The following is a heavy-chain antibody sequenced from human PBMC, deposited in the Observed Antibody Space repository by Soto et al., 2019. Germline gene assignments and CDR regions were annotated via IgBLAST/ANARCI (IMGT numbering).Heavy chain of an antibody. Sequence: GGSLRLSCAASGFTFSSYAMSWVRQAPGKGLEWVSAISGSGGSTYYADSVKGRFTISRDNSKNTLYLQMNSLRAEDTAVYYCAILAVAVTVTQYFQHWGQGTLVTVSS. J-gene: IGHJ1*01. CDR2: ISGSGGST. V-gene: IGHV3-23*01. CDR1: GFTFSSYA. D-gene: IGHD6-19*01. CDR3: AILAVAVTVTQYFQH.